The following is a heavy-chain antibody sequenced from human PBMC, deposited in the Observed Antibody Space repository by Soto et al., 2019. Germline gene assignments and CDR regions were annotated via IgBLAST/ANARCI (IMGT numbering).Heavy chain of an antibody. V-gene: IGHV4-59*12. CDR3: ARDSLSPCSGGSCLTSSYYYYGMDV. CDR2: IYYSGST. D-gene: IGHD2-15*01. J-gene: IGHJ6*02. CDR1: GGSISSYY. Sequence: PSETLSLTCTVSGGSISSYYWSWIRQPPGKGLEWFGYIYYSGSTYYNPSLKSRVTISVDTSKNQFSLKLSSVTAADTAVYYCARDSLSPCSGGSCLTSSYYYYGMDVWGQGTTVT.